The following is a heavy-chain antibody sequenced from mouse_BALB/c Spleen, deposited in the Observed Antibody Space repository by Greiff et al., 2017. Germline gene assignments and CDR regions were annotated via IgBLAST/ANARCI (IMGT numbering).Heavy chain of an antibody. V-gene: IGHV5-17*02. Sequence: EVNLVESGGGLVQPGGSRKLSCAASGFTFSSFGMHWVRQAPEKGLEWVAYISSGSSTIYYADTVKGRFTISRDNPKNTLFLQMTSLRSEDTAMYYCARGSTATGGFAYWGQGTLVTVSA. J-gene: IGHJ3*01. CDR3: ARGSTATGGFAY. CDR2: ISSGSSTI. D-gene: IGHD1-2*01. CDR1: GFTFSSFG.